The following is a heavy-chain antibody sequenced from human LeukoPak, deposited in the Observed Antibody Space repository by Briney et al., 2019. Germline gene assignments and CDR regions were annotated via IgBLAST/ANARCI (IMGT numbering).Heavy chain of an antibody. D-gene: IGHD2-2*01. CDR3: ARDDCSRTSCYFGVDV. V-gene: IGHV4-38-2*02. CDR2: IYHSGST. J-gene: IGHJ6*04. Sequence: SETLSLTCTVSGYSISSGYYWGWLRQPPGKGLEWIGSIYHSGSTYYNPSLKRRVTISVDTSKNQFSLQLSSVTAADTAVYYCARDDCSRTSCYFGVDVWGKGTTVTVSS. CDR1: GYSISSGYY.